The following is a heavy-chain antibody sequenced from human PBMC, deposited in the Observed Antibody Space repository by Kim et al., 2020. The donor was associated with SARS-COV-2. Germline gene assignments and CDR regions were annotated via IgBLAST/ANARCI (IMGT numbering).Heavy chain of an antibody. J-gene: IGHJ6*02. CDR2: ISSSGSTI. V-gene: IGHV3-11*01. CDR1: GFTFSDYY. Sequence: LSLTCAASGFTFSDYYMSWIRQAPGKGLEWVSYISSSGSTIYYADSVKGRFTISRDNAKNSLYLQMNSLRAEDTAVYYCARDYSGYSSSWSSYYYYYGMDVWGQGTTVTVSS. CDR3: ARDYSGYSSSWSSYYYYYGMDV. D-gene: IGHD6-13*01.